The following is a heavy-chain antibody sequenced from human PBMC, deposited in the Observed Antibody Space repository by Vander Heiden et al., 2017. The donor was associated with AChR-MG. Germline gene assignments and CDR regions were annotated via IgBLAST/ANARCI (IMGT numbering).Heavy chain of an antibody. CDR3: ARVPTFKWLLQFYCEY. J-gene: IGHJ4*02. D-gene: IGHD1-26*01. V-gene: IGHV4-34*01. CDR2: INHSGST. CDR1: GGSFTNYH. Sequence: QVQLQQWGAGLLKPSETLSLTCTVSGGSFTNYHWSWLRQSPGKAFEWIGEINHSGSTNYNPSFKSRIILSVDTAKNQFSLNLTSVTAADTAVYYCARVPTFKWLLQFYCEYWGQGALGIVSS.